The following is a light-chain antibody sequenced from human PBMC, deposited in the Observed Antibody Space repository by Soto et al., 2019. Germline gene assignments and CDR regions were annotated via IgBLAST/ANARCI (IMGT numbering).Light chain of an antibody. CDR2: GAS. V-gene: IGKV3-20*01. CDR1: QNINSDY. J-gene: IGKJ1*01. Sequence: EIVLTQSPGTLSLSPGERATLACRASQNINSDYFAWYQQKPGQAPRLLIFGASTRATGIPDRFSGSGSGTDFTLTIARLEPGDFAVYYCQQYGNSPQTFGQGTKVDIK. CDR3: QQYGNSPQT.